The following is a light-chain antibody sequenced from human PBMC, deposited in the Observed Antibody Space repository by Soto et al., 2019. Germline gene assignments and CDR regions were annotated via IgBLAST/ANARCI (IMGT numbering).Light chain of an antibody. CDR3: CSYAGSSTSPWV. CDR1: SSDVGSYNL. V-gene: IGLV2-23*01. Sequence: QSVLTQPASVSGSPGQSITISCTGTSSDVGSYNLVSWYQQHPGKAPKLMIYEGSKRPSGVSNRFSGSKSGNTASLTISGLQAEDEADYYCCSYAGSSTSPWVFGTGTKLTVL. CDR2: EGS. J-gene: IGLJ1*01.